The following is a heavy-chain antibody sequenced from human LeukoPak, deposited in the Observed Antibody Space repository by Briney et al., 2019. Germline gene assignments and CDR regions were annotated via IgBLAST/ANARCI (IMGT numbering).Heavy chain of an antibody. D-gene: IGHD3-22*01. CDR3: AKCDSTGYYSVELVDY. V-gene: IGHV3-30*02. CDR1: GFTFSRNG. CDR2: IRHDGSDK. Sequence: GGSLRLSCAASGFTFSRNGIHWVRQAPGKGLEWAAFIRHDGSDKYYADSVKGRFTISRDNFKNTVYLQMNSLRAEDTAVYYCAKCDSTGYYSVELVDYWGQGTLVTVSS. J-gene: IGHJ4*02.